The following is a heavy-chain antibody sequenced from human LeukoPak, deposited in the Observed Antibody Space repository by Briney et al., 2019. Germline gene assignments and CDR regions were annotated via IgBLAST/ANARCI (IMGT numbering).Heavy chain of an antibody. CDR3: AKGYSSGWYCFDY. J-gene: IGHJ4*02. CDR2: ISGSGGST. Sequence: GGSLRLSCAASGFTFSSDAMSWVRQAPGKGLEWVSAISGSGGSTYYADSVKGRFTISRDNSKNTLFVQMNSLRAEDTAIYYCAKGYSSGWYCFDYWGQGTLVTVSS. CDR1: GFTFSSDA. V-gene: IGHV3-23*01. D-gene: IGHD6-19*01.